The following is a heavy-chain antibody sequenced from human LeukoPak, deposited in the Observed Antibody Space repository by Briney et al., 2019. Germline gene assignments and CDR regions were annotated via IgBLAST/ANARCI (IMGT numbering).Heavy chain of an antibody. CDR2: ISYDGSNK. V-gene: IGHV3-30*03. Sequence: GGSLRLSCAASGFTFSSYGMHWVRQAPGKGLEWVAVISYDGSNKYYADSVKGRFTISRDNAKNSLYLQMNSLRAEDTAVYYCARVGTIFGVVITDYYYYYYMDVWGKGTTVTVSS. CDR3: ARVGTIFGVVITDYYYYYYMDV. CDR1: GFTFSSYG. J-gene: IGHJ6*03. D-gene: IGHD3-3*01.